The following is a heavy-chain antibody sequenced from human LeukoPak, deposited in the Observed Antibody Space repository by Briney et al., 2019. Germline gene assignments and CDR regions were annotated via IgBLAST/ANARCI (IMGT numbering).Heavy chain of an antibody. CDR1: GFTFSSYS. CDR3: ARDRSGGRVYYYYGMYV. D-gene: IGHD2-15*01. J-gene: IGHJ6*02. V-gene: IGHV3-48*02. Sequence: GGSLRLSCTASGFTFSSYSMNWVHQPPRKGLEWVSYISSSSSTIYYAASVKGRFTISRDNAKNSLYLQMNSLRDEDTAVYYCARDRSGGRVYYYYGMYVWGQGTTVTVSS. CDR2: ISSSSSTI.